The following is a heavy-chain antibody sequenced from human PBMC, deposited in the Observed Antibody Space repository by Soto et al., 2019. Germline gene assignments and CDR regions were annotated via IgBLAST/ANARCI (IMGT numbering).Heavy chain of an antibody. Sequence: QVQLVQSGAEVKKPGSSVKVSCKASGGTFSSYAISWVRQAPGQGLEWMGGIIPIFGTANYAQKFQGRVTITADKYTSTAYMELSSLRSDAKAVYYCASDPVGATTWFDPWGQGTLVTVSS. CDR1: GGTFSSYA. J-gene: IGHJ5*02. D-gene: IGHD1-26*01. V-gene: IGHV1-69*06. CDR2: IIPIFGTA. CDR3: ASDPVGATTWFDP.